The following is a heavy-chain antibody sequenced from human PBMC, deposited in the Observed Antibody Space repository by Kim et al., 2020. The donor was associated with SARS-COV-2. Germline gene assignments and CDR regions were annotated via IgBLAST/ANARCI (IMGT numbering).Heavy chain of an antibody. CDR1: GFTFSSYS. D-gene: IGHD2-2*01. J-gene: IGHJ6*02. Sequence: GGSLRLSCVASGFTFSSYSMNWVRQAPGKGLEWVSYISSSSSTIYYADSVKGRFTISRDNAKNSLYLQMNSLRDEDTAVYYCARDHCSSSSCYFVMGKYYYYCDIRVWGQDTALTLSS. CDR2: ISSSSSTI. V-gene: IGHV3-48*02. CDR3: ARDHCSSSSCYFVMGKYYYYCDIRV.